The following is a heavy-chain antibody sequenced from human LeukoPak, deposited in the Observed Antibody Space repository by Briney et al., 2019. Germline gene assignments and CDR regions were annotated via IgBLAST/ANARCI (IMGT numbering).Heavy chain of an antibody. CDR3: ARDYYGSGSYLVY. CDR2: IWYDGSNK. V-gene: IGHV3-33*01. CDR1: GFTFSSYG. J-gene: IGHJ4*02. D-gene: IGHD3-10*01. Sequence: QTGGSLRLSCAASGFTFSSYGMHWVRQAPGKGLEWVAVIWYDGSNKYYADSVKGRFTISGDNSKNTLYLQMNSLRAEDTAVYYCARDYYGSGSYLVYWGQGTLVTVSS.